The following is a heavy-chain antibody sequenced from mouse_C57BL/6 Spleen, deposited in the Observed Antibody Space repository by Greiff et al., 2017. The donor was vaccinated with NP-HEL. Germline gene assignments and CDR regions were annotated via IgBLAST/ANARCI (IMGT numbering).Heavy chain of an antibody. CDR3: ARSDDGYYDAMDY. Sequence: QVQLQQSGPELVKPGASVKISCKASGYAFSSSWMNWVKQRPGKGLEWIGRIYPGDGDTNYNGKFKGKATLTADKSSSTAYMQLSSLTSEDSAVYFCARSDDGYYDAMDYWGQGTSVTVSS. CDR2: IYPGDGDT. D-gene: IGHD2-3*01. V-gene: IGHV1-82*01. J-gene: IGHJ4*01. CDR1: GYAFSSSW.